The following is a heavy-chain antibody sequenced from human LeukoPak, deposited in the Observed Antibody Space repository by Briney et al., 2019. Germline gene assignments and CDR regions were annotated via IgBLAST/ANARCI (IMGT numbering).Heavy chain of an antibody. CDR3: TKGMATIRRHIDS. CDR1: GFSSSDCA. V-gene: IGHV3-23*01. CDR2: ISGSAGST. Sequence: GGSLRLSCAASGFSSSDCAMSWVRQAPGRGLEWVSSISGSAGSTYYADSMKGRFTISRDNPKNTLHLEMNSLRAEDTAIYYCTKGMATIRRHIDSWGQGTLVTVSS. J-gene: IGHJ4*02. D-gene: IGHD5-24*01.